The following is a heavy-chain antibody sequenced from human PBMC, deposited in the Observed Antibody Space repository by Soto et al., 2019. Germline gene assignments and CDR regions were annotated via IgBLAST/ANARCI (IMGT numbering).Heavy chain of an antibody. CDR2: INNYGSST. CDR1: GFTFSSYW. CDR3: ASPPYYDFWSGT. D-gene: IGHD3-3*01. V-gene: IGHV3-74*01. Sequence: GGSLRLSCAASGFTFSSYWMHWVRQAPGKGLVWVSRINNYGSSTSYADSVKGRFTISRDNAKNTLYLQMNSLRAEDTAVYYCASPPYYDFWSGTWGQGTLVTVSS. J-gene: IGHJ5*02.